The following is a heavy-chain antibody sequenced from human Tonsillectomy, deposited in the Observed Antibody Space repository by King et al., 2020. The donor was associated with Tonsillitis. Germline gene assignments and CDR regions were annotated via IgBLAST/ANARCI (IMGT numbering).Heavy chain of an antibody. CDR3: AREPRDSSGATDAFDI. Sequence: VQXVESGGXVVQPGRSLRLSCAASGFTFSSYGMHWVRQAPGXGLEWXAVXWYDGSNKYYADSVKGRFTISRDNSKNTLYLQMNSLRAEDTAVYYCAREPRDSSGATDAFDIWGQGTMVTVSS. CDR1: GFTFSSYG. J-gene: IGHJ3*02. D-gene: IGHD3-22*01. CDR2: XWYDGSNK. V-gene: IGHV3-33*01.